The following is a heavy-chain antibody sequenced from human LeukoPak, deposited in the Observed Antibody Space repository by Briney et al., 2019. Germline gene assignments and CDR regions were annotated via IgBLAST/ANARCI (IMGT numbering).Heavy chain of an antibody. CDR3: ASLRPYCSGGSCYPYYYYYYGMDV. CDR1: GYTFTSYG. CDR2: ISAYNGNT. J-gene: IGHJ6*02. Sequence: ASVKVSCKASGYTFTSYGISWVRQAPGQGLEWMGWISAYNGNTNYAQKLQGRVTMTTDTSTSTAYMELRSLRSDDTAVYYCASLRPYCSGGSCYPYYYYYYGMDVWGQGTTVTVSS. D-gene: IGHD2-15*01. V-gene: IGHV1-18*01.